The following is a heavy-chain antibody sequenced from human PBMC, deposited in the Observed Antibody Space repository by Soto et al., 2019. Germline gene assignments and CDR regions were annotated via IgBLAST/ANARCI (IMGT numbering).Heavy chain of an antibody. CDR1: GGSIDSGAFS. Sequence: PSETLSLTCAVSGGSIDSGAFSLSWIRQPPGKGLEWIGYVTHSGTAYSIPSLNGRLTLSVDSSQTQFSLNLTSVTAADSAFYYCARIHWAQSSLDYWGRGILVTVSS. J-gene: IGHJ4*02. V-gene: IGHV4-30-2*01. D-gene: IGHD6-19*01. CDR3: ARIHWAQSSLDY. CDR2: VTHSGTA.